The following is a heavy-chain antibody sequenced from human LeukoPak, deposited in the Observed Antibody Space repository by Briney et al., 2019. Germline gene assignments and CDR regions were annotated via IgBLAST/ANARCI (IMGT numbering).Heavy chain of an antibody. V-gene: IGHV4-30-4*08. D-gene: IGHD3-3*01. CDR1: GGSISSGDYY. CDR3: ASSWSGYLYYFDY. CDR2: IYYSGST. J-gene: IGHJ4*02. Sequence: SETLSLTCTVSGGSISSGDYYWSWIRQPPGKGLEWIGYIYYSGSTYYNPSLKSRVTISVDTSKNQFSLKLSSVTAADTAVYYCASSWSGYLYYFDYWGQGTLVTVSS.